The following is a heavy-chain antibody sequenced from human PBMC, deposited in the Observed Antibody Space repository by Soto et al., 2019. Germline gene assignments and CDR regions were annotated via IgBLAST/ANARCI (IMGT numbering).Heavy chain of an antibody. CDR2: IYYSVST. D-gene: IGHD4-17*01. J-gene: IGHJ6*04. CDR1: GGSISSYY. Sequence: SETLSLTCTVSGGSISSYYWSWIRQPPGKGLEWIGYIYYSVSTNYNPSLTSRVTISVDTSKNQFSLKLSSVTAAETAVYYCARAFRNYGDYGNYYYYGMDVWGKGTRVTVSS. CDR3: ARAFRNYGDYGNYYYYGMDV. V-gene: IGHV4-59*01.